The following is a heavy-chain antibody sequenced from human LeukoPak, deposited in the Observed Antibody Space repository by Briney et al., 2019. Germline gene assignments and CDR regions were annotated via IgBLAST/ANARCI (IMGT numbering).Heavy chain of an antibody. V-gene: IGHV3-23*01. J-gene: IGHJ4*02. CDR3: AKCVDGDYFGY. D-gene: IGHD4-17*01. Sequence: GGSLRLSCAASGFTFSSYAMSWVRQAPGKGLEWVSGISGSGGSTYYADSVKGRFTISRDNYKNTLYLQMNSLRAEDTAVYYCAKCVDGDYFGYWGQGTLVTVSS. CDR1: GFTFSSYA. CDR2: ISGSGGST.